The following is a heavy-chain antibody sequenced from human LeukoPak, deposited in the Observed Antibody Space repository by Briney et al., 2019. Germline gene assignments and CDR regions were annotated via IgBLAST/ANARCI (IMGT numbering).Heavy chain of an antibody. V-gene: IGHV4-34*01. CDR1: GGSFSGYY. D-gene: IGHD6-19*01. Sequence: KSSETLSLTCAVYGGSFSGYYWSWIRQPPGKGLEWIGEINHSGSTNYNPSLKSRVTTSVDTSKNQFSLKLSSVTAADTAVYYCAREWLRPDAFDIWGQGTMVTVSS. CDR3: AREWLRPDAFDI. CDR2: INHSGST. J-gene: IGHJ3*02.